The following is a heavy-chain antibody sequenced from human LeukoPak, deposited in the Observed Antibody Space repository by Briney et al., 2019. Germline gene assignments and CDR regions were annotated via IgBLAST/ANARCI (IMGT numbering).Heavy chain of an antibody. V-gene: IGHV3-11*04. Sequence: GGSLRLSSAASGFTFSDYYMSWIRQAPGKGLEWVSYISSSGSTIYYADSVKGRFTISRDNAKNSLYLQMNSLRAEDTAVYYCASNEGAAPVAYYYYYYMDVWGKGTTVTVSS. CDR3: ASNEGAAPVAYYYYYYMDV. CDR1: GFTFSDYY. J-gene: IGHJ6*03. CDR2: ISSSGSTI. D-gene: IGHD2-15*01.